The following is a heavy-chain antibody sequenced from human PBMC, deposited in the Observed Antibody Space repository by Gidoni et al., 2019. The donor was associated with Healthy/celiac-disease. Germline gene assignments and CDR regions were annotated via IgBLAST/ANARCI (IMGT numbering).Heavy chain of an antibody. V-gene: IGHV3-11*01. CDR3: ARDWEPKRIGDSSCDY. CDR1: GFTFSDYY. D-gene: IGHD1-1*01. CDR2: ISISGSTI. J-gene: IGHJ4*02. Sequence: QVQLVESGGGLVKPGGSLRLSCAASGFTFSDYYMSWIRQAPGTGLEWVSYISISGSTIYDADSVKGRFTISRDNAKNSLYLQMNSLRAEDTAVYYCARDWEPKRIGDSSCDYWGQGTLVTVSS.